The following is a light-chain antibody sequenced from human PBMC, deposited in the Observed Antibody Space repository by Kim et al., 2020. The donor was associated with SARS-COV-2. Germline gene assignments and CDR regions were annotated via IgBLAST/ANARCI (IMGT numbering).Light chain of an antibody. CDR2: DVN. Sequence: GQSNTISCAGTRGDVGGYNYVAWYQNPPAKAPTLLIYDVNKRPSGVSNRFSASKSGNTASLTISGLQAEDGADYYWNSYTSTSTWVFGGGTQLTVL. V-gene: IGLV2-14*03. CDR3: NSYTSTSTWV. CDR1: RGDVGGYNY. J-gene: IGLJ3*02.